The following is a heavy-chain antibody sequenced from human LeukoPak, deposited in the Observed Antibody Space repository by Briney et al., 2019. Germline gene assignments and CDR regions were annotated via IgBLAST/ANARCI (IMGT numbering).Heavy chain of an antibody. CDR1: GGSISSYY. Sequence: PSETLSLTCTVSGGSISSYYWSWTRQPPGKGLEWIGYIYYSGSTNYNPSLKSRVTISVDTSKNQFSLKLSSVTAADTAVYYCARAPTHYDILTALDYWGQGTLVTVSS. V-gene: IGHV4-59*08. CDR2: IYYSGST. D-gene: IGHD3-9*01. CDR3: ARAPTHYDILTALDY. J-gene: IGHJ4*02.